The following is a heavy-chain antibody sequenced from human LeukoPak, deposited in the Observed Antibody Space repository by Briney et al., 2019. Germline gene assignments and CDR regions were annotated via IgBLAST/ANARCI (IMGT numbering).Heavy chain of an antibody. J-gene: IGHJ3*02. CDR1: GYTFTSYG. Sequence: ASVKVSCKASGYTFTSYGISWVRQAPGQGLEWMGWISAYNGNTNYAQKLQGRVTMTTDASTSTAYMELRSLRSDDTAVYYCARVVLAGDAFDIWGQGTMVTVSS. V-gene: IGHV1-18*01. CDR2: ISAYNGNT. CDR3: ARVVLAGDAFDI. D-gene: IGHD2-15*01.